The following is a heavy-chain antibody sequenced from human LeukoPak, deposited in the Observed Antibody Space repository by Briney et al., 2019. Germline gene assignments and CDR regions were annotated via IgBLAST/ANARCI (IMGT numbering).Heavy chain of an antibody. CDR3: ARGRYYDSSGRDYFDY. D-gene: IGHD3-22*01. Sequence: SETLSLTCAVYGGSFSGYYWSWIRQPPGKGLEWIGEINHSGSTNYNPSLKSRVTISVDTSKNQFSLKLSSVTAADRAVYYCARGRYYDSSGRDYFDYWGQGTLVTVSS. CDR1: GGSFSGYY. CDR2: INHSGST. V-gene: IGHV4-34*01. J-gene: IGHJ4*02.